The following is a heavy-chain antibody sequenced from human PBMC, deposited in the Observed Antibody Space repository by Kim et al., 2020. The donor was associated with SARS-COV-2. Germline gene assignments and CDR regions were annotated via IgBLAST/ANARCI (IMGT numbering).Heavy chain of an antibody. J-gene: IGHJ4*02. Sequence: GGSLRLSCAASGFTFSSYGMHWVRQAPGKGLEWVAVISYDGSNKYYADSVKGRFTISRDNSKNTLYLQMNSLRAEDTAVYYCASLVGSSGYFEGPTTLDYWGQGTLVTVSS. CDR2: ISYDGSNK. D-gene: IGHD3-22*01. V-gene: IGHV3-33*05. CDR3: ASLVGSSGYFEGPTTLDY. CDR1: GFTFSSYG.